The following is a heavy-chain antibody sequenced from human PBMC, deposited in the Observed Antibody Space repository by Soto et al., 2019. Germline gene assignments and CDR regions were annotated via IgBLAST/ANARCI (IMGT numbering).Heavy chain of an antibody. Sequence: EVQLLESGGGLVQPGGSLRLSCAASGFTFSSYAMSWVRQAPGKGLEWVSAISGSGGSTYYADSVKGRFTISRDNSKNTLYLQMNSLRAEDTAVYYCAKDPKPSGWLRRVLYYYGMDVWGQGTTVTVSS. D-gene: IGHD6-19*01. CDR1: GFTFSSYA. V-gene: IGHV3-23*01. CDR3: AKDPKPSGWLRRVLYYYGMDV. CDR2: ISGSGGST. J-gene: IGHJ6*02.